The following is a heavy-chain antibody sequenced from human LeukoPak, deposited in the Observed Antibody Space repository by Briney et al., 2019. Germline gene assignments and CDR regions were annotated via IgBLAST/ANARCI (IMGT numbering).Heavy chain of an antibody. CDR3: AKDRGGSLEYFQL. D-gene: IGHD2-15*01. Sequence: DSVKGRFTISRDNSKNTLYLQMTSLRAEDTAVYYCAKDRGGSLEYFQLWGQGTLVTVTS. V-gene: IGHV3-33*06. J-gene: IGHJ1*01.